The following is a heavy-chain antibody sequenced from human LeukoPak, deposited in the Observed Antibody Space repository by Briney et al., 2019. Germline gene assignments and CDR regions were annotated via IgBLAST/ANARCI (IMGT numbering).Heavy chain of an antibody. V-gene: IGHV3-53*01. CDR2: IYSGGST. D-gene: IGHD5-18*01. CDR3: ARDQGYSYGYFDY. CDR1: GFTVSSNY. Sequence: GGSLRPSCAASGFTVSSNYMSWVRQAPGKGLEWVSVIYSGGSTYYADSVKGRFTISRDNSKNTLYLQMNSLRAEDTAVYYCARDQGYSYGYFDYWGQGTLVTVSS. J-gene: IGHJ4*02.